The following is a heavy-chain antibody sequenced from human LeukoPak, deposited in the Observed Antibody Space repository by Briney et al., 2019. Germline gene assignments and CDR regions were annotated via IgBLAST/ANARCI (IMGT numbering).Heavy chain of an antibody. Sequence: GGPLRLSCAASGFTFSSYWMSWVRQAPGKGLEWVANIKQDGSEKYYVDSVKGRFTISRDNAKNSLYLQMNSLRAEDTAVYYCATAIFHYYMDVWGKGTTVTVSS. CDR3: ATAIFHYYMDV. CDR1: GFTFSSYW. D-gene: IGHD3-3*01. V-gene: IGHV3-7*01. J-gene: IGHJ6*03. CDR2: IKQDGSEK.